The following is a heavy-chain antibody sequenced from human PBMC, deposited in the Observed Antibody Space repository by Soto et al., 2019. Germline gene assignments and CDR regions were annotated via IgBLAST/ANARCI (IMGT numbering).Heavy chain of an antibody. CDR3: ASSVAKYYYYGMDV. CDR1: GGTFSSYA. Sequence: ASVKVSCKASGGTFSSYAISWVRQAPGQGIEWMGGIIPIFGTANYAQKFKGRVTITADESTSTAYMELSSLRSEDTAVYYCASSVAKYYYYGMDVWGQGTTVTVSS. J-gene: IGHJ6*02. D-gene: IGHD5-12*01. V-gene: IGHV1-69*13. CDR2: IIPIFGTA.